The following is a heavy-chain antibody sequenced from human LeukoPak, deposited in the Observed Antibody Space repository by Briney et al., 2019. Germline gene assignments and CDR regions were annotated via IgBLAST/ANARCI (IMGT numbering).Heavy chain of an antibody. J-gene: IGHJ4*02. CDR3: ARVRSMESRDPPQINY. Sequence: ASVKVSCKASGYTFTGYYMHWVRQAPGQGLEWMGWINPNSGGTNYAQKFQGGVTMTRDTSISTAYMELSRLRSDDTAVYYCARVRSMESRDPPQINYWGQGTLVTVSS. CDR2: INPNSGGT. D-gene: IGHD3-3*01. V-gene: IGHV1-2*02. CDR1: GYTFTGYY.